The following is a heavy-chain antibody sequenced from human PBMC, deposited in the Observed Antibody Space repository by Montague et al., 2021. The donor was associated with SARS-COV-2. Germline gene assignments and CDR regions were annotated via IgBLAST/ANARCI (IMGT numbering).Heavy chain of an antibody. J-gene: IGHJ6*02. CDR1: GGSISSSNW. CDR3: AREPYYYDSSGYPYYYYYGMDV. CDR2: IYHSGST. Sequence: SETLSLTCAVSGGSISSSNWWSWVLQPPGKELEWIGEIYHSGSTNYNPSLNSRVTISVDKSTNQFSLKLSSVTAADKTVYYCAREPYYYDSSGYPYYYYYGMDVWGQGTTVTVSS. D-gene: IGHD3-22*01. V-gene: IGHV4-4*02.